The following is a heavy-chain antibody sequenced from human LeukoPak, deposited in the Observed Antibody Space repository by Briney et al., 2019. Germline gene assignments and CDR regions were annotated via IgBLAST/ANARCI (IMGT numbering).Heavy chain of an antibody. Sequence: ASVKVSCKVSGYTLTELSMHWVRQAPGKGLEWMGGFDPEDGETIYALKFQGRVTMTEDASTDTAYMELSSLRSEDTAVYYCATVVQLWYDYWGQGTLVTVSS. CDR2: FDPEDGET. CDR1: GYTLTELS. V-gene: IGHV1-24*01. D-gene: IGHD5-18*01. J-gene: IGHJ4*02. CDR3: ATVVQLWYDY.